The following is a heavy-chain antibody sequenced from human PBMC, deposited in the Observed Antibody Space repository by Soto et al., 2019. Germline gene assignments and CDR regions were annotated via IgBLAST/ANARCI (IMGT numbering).Heavy chain of an antibody. J-gene: IGHJ4*02. D-gene: IGHD6-19*01. CDR1: GGSITTNVHY. CDR2: IYYTGNS. CDR3: AREQWGFDS. Sequence: SETLSLTCTVAGGSITTNVHYWTWIRQHPGQGLEWIAYIYYTGNSYLNPSLKSRLSISVDTSKNQFSLELRSVTAADTAVYYCAREQWGFDSWGQGTLVTVSS. V-gene: IGHV4-31*03.